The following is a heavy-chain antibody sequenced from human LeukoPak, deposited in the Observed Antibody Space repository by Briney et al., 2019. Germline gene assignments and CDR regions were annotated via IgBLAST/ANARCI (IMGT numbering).Heavy chain of an antibody. V-gene: IGHV3-21*01. D-gene: IGHD5-24*01. CDR3: ARVAPLSGYNSPSDY. CDR1: GFSFSAYS. CDR2: ISPGSSYR. Sequence: GGSLRLSCAASGFSFSAYSINWVRQAPGKGLEWVSSISPGSSYRHYADSVKGRFTISRDNAKSTLYLQMNSLRAEDTAVYYCARVAPLSGYNSPSDYWGQGTLVTVSS. J-gene: IGHJ4*02.